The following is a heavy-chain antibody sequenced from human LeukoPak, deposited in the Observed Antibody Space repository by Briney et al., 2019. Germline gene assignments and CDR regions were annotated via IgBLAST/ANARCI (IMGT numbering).Heavy chain of an antibody. D-gene: IGHD6-13*01. CDR3: ARGGYLYSSSSTPSQVDY. CDR2: MNPNSGNT. Sequence: ASVKVSCKASGYTFTSYDINWVRQATGQGLEWMGWMNPNSGNTGYAQKFQGRVTMTRNTSISTAYMELSSLRSEDTAVYYCARGGYLYSSSSTPSQVDYWGQGTLVTVSS. J-gene: IGHJ4*02. CDR1: GYTFTSYD. V-gene: IGHV1-8*01.